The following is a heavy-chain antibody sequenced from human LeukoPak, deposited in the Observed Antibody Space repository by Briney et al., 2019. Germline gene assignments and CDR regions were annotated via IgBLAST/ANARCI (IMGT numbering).Heavy chain of an antibody. D-gene: IGHD3-22*01. Sequence: SETLSLTCSVSGDSLSRSDSYWDWIRQPPGKGLEWIGTIYYSGSNYYSPCPKKRVTMSVDPSNNPSPLNLRSVTAADTAVYYCARRRYYDGSGYLEWGQGTLLSVSS. CDR3: ARRRYYDGSGYLE. CDR1: GDSLSRSDSY. V-gene: IGHV4-39*01. CDR2: IYYSGSN. J-gene: IGHJ1*01.